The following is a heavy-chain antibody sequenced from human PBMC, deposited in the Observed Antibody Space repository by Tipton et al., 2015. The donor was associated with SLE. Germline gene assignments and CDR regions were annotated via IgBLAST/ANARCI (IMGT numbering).Heavy chain of an antibody. Sequence: TLSLTCSVSGASISRYSWSWIRQSPGKGLEWIGCFTYSGNTNSNPSLKSRVTISGDTSNNQFSLKLTSLTAADSAVYYCTHSTDYYYMDVWGEGTTVTVSS. J-gene: IGHJ6*03. CDR3: THSTDYYYMDV. V-gene: IGHV4-59*03. CDR2: FTYSGNT. D-gene: IGHD5-18*01. CDR1: GASISRYS.